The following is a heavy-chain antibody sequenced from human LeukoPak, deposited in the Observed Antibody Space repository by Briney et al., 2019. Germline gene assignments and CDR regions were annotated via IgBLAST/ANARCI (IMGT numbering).Heavy chain of an antibody. J-gene: IGHJ4*02. D-gene: IGHD1/OR15-1a*01. CDR3: ARHGTGRLGTADY. CDR1: GYSISSGYY. Sequence: SETLSLTCTVSGYSISSGYYWGWIRQPPGKGLEWIGSIYHSGSTYYSPSLKSRVTISVDTSKNQFSLKLSSVTAADTAVYYCARHGTGRLGTADYWGQGTLVTVSS. CDR2: IYHSGST. V-gene: IGHV4-38-2*02.